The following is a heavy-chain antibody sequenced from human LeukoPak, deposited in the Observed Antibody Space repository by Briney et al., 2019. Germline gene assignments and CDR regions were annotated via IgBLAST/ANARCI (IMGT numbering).Heavy chain of an antibody. Sequence: SVKVSCKASGYTFTGYYMHWVRQAPGQGLEWMGGIILIFGTANYAQKFQGRVTITADESTSTAYMELSSLRSEDTAVYYCARGEVPPHYFDYWGQGTLVTVSS. CDR3: ARGEVPPHYFDY. J-gene: IGHJ4*02. CDR2: IILIFGTA. CDR1: GYTFTGYY. V-gene: IGHV1-69*13.